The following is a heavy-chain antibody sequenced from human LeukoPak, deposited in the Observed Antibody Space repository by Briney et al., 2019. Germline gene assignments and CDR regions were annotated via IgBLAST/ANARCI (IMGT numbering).Heavy chain of an antibody. J-gene: IGHJ4*02. CDR3: AKARLSTGWAYNDY. D-gene: IGHD6-19*01. V-gene: IGHV3-23*01. Sequence: GGSLRLSCAASGFTFSGYAMSWVRQAPGKGPEWVSAIVGGGGTTFYADSVKGRFTISRDNSKNTVYLQMNSLRAEDTAVYFCAKARLSTGWAYNDYWGQGTLVTVSS. CDR1: GFTFSGYA. CDR2: IVGGGGTT.